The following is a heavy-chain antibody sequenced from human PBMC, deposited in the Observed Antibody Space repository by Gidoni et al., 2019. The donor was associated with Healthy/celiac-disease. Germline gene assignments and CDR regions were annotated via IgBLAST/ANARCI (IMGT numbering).Heavy chain of an antibody. CDR3: ARGSSD. J-gene: IGHJ4*02. Sequence: EVQMVAAGGGLVQPGGSLRLSCAASVFTVSSNYMSGVRQVPGKGLGCVSVIYSGGSTYYADSVKGRFTISRDNSKNTLYLQMNSLSAEDTAVYYCARGSSDWGQGTLVTVSS. CDR1: VFTVSSNY. D-gene: IGHD1-26*01. CDR2: IYSGGST. V-gene: IGHV3-66*01.